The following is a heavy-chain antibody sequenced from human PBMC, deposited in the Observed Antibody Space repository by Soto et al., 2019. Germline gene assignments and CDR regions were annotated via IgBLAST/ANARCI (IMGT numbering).Heavy chain of an antibody. CDR2: IIPIFGTP. CDR1: GGTFNNYV. Sequence: SVKVSCKASGGTFNNYVINWVRQAPGQGLEWMAGIIPIFGTPNYAQKFQGRVTITADKSTSTAYMELNSLRSEDTAVYYCAGRCDGTNCLAHFDYWGQGTLVTVS. CDR3: AGRCDGTNCLAHFDY. J-gene: IGHJ4*02. D-gene: IGHD2-2*01. V-gene: IGHV1-69*06.